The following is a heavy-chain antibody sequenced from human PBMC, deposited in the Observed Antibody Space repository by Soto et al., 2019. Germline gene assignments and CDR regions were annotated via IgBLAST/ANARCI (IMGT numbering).Heavy chain of an antibody. Sequence: QVQLQESGPGLVKPSQTLSLTSTVSGGSISSGGYYWSWIRQHPGKVLEWIGYIYYSGSTYYNPSLKSRVTISVDTSKNQFSLKLSSVTAADTAVYYCARGGGYSGYVVAVARTFDYWGQGTLVTVSS. D-gene: IGHD5-12*01. CDR1: GGSISSGGYY. J-gene: IGHJ4*02. V-gene: IGHV4-31*03. CDR3: ARGGGYSGYVVAVARTFDY. CDR2: IYYSGST.